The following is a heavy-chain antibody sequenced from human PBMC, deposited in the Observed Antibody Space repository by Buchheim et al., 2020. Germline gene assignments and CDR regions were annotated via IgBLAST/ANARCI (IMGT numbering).Heavy chain of an antibody. D-gene: IGHD3-10*01. J-gene: IGHJ4*02. Sequence: QVQLVQSGAEVKTPGASVKVSCKASGYTVTSYDINWVRQATGRGLEWMGWMNPNSGNTGYAQKFQGRVTLTRDTSLRPVSMELSSLRSEDTAVYYCAREVSIIRGLFNYWGQGTL. CDR3: AREVSIIRGLFNY. V-gene: IGHV1-8*01. CDR1: GYTVTSYD. CDR2: MNPNSGNT.